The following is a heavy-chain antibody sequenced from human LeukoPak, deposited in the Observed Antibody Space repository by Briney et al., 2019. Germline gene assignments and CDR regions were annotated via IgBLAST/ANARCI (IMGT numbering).Heavy chain of an antibody. V-gene: IGHV4-59*01. CDR2: IYYSGST. CDR1: GGSISSYY. CDR3: ARDMASHYYYYTDV. Sequence: PSETLSLTCTVSGGSISSYYRSWIRQPPGKGLEWIGYIYYSGSTNYNPSLKSRVTISVDTSKNQFSLKLSSVTAADTAVYYCARDMASHYYYYTDVWGKGTTVTVSS. D-gene: IGHD3-10*01. J-gene: IGHJ6*03.